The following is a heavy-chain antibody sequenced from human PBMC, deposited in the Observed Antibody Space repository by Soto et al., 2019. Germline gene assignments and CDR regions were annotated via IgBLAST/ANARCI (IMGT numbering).Heavy chain of an antibody. Sequence: ESGPTLVNPTQTLTLTCTFSGFSLSTREVGVGWIRQPPGKALEWLALIYWDDDKRYRPSLKSRLTIARDTSKNLVILIMTNMDPEDTATYYCAHRAYYYGSGSYYTHWGQGILVTVSS. CDR1: GFSLSTREVG. J-gene: IGHJ4*02. D-gene: IGHD3-10*01. CDR3: AHRAYYYGSGSYYTH. V-gene: IGHV2-5*02. CDR2: IYWDDDK.